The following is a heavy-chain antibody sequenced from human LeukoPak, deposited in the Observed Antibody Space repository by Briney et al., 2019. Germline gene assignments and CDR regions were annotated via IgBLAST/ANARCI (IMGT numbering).Heavy chain of an antibody. V-gene: IGHV1-69*01. CDR1: GGTFSSYA. D-gene: IGHD3-10*01. CDR2: IIPIFGTA. J-gene: IGHJ3*02. Sequence: GSSVKVSCKASGGTFSSYAISWVRQAPGQGLEWMGGIIPIFGTANYAQKFQGRVTITADESTSTTYMELSSLRSEDTAVYYCARVKEGITKDTFDIWGQGTMVTVSS. CDR3: ARVKEGITKDTFDI.